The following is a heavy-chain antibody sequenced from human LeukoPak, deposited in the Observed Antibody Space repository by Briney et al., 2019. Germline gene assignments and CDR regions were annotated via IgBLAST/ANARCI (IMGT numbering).Heavy chain of an antibody. J-gene: IGHJ4*02. Sequence: KPSETLSLTCTVSGYSLSSGYYWGWIRQPPGQGLEWIGSVDHSGGTYYNPSLRSRVSISVDTSKNQFSLKLSSVTAADTAVYSCAGFTFFRGVITFDYWGQGTLVTVSS. CDR1: GYSLSSGYY. D-gene: IGHD3-10*01. CDR3: AGFTFFRGVITFDY. V-gene: IGHV4-38-2*02. CDR2: VDHSGGT.